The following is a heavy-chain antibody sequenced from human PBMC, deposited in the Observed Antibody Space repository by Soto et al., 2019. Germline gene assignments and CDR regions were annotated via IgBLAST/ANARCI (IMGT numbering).Heavy chain of an antibody. Sequence: QVQLAQSANEVKKPGASVRVSCKAAGYTFIRYGIAWVRQAPGQGLEWMGWISPYNDYTVYAQKFQGRVSMTADTSTRIVYMNLRGLKSDDTAVYDCARGGYYDNSWGKLSHYGLDVWGQGTSVSVSS. V-gene: IGHV1-18*01. CDR1: GYTFIRYG. CDR2: ISPYNDYT. CDR3: ARGGYYDNSWGKLSHYGLDV. J-gene: IGHJ6*02. D-gene: IGHD3-16*01.